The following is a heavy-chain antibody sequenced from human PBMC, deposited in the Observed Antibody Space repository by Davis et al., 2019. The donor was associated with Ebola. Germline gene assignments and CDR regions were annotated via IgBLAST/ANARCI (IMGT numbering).Heavy chain of an antibody. CDR3: AKDAAVASLLLQLRDEYGMDV. Sequence: SLKISCAASGFTFDDYAMHWVRQAPGKGLEWVSGISWNSGNIVYADSVKGRFTISRDNAKNSLYLQMNSLRPEDTALYFCAKDAAVASLLLQLRDEYGMDVWGQGTTVTVSS. J-gene: IGHJ6*02. D-gene: IGHD6-19*01. CDR2: ISWNSGNI. CDR1: GFTFDDYA. V-gene: IGHV3-9*01.